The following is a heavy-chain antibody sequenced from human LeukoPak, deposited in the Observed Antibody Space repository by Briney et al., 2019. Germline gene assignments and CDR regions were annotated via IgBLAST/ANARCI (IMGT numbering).Heavy chain of an antibody. Sequence: SGGSLRLSCAASGFTFSSYWMHWVRQAPGKGLEWVTNIKQDGSEIYYVDSVKGRFTISRDNAKNSLYLQINSLRAEDTAVYYCGRAMDVWGQGTTVTVSS. CDR1: GFTFSSYW. V-gene: IGHV3-7*01. CDR2: IKQDGSEI. CDR3: GRAMDV. J-gene: IGHJ6*02.